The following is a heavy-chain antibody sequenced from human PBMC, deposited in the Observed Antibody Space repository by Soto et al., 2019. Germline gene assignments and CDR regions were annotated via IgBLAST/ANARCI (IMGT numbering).Heavy chain of an antibody. CDR2: IYYIGST. CDR1: GGSISSYY. D-gene: IGHD2-2*01. Sequence: PSETLSLTCTVSGGSISSYYWRWIRQPPGKGLEWIGYIYYIGSTNYNPSLKSRVTISVDTSKNQFSLNLSSVTAADTAAYYCARGLRRQLLNWFDPCSQGTLVTVPQ. V-gene: IGHV4-59*01. CDR3: ARGLRRQLLNWFDP. J-gene: IGHJ5*02.